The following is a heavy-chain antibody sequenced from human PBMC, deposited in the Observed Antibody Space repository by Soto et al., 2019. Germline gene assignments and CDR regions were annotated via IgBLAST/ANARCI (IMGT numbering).Heavy chain of an antibody. V-gene: IGHV1-69*01. CDR1: GDTFSSHA. CDR2: IIPMLGTA. D-gene: IGHD3-22*01. Sequence: QVQLVQSGAEVKKPGSSVKVSCKASGDTFSSHAINWVRQAPGQWLEWMGGIIPMLGTANYAQKFKVRVTLTAGESTSTVYMELSSPRSEDTAVYYCARVGPAHYYDSSGYDSPPDYWGQGTLVTVSS. J-gene: IGHJ4*02. CDR3: ARVGPAHYYDSSGYDSPPDY.